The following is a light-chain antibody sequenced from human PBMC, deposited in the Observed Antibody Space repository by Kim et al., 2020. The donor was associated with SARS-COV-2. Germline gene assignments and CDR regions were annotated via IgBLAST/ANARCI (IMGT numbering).Light chain of an antibody. J-gene: IGLJ2*01. CDR1: NSNIGGNT. V-gene: IGLV1-44*01. CDR2: TDN. CDR3: ATWDDTLNSAV. Sequence: GQRVIISCPGSNSNIGGNTVNWYQQLPGTAPRLLIYTDNERPSGVPARFSGSKSGTSASLAISGLQSEDEADYYCATWDDTLNSAVFGGGTQLTVL.